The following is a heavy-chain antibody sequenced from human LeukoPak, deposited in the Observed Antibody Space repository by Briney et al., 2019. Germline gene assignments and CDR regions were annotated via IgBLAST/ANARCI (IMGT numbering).Heavy chain of an antibody. CDR1: GYTFTGYY. CDR2: IIPIFGTA. Sequence: SVKVPCKASGYTFTGYYMHWVRQAPGQGLEWMGGIIPIFGTANYAQKFQGRVTITADKSTSTAYMELSSLRSEDTAVYYCARRGYYYGSGTLEKYYMDVWGKGTTVTVSS. D-gene: IGHD3-10*01. J-gene: IGHJ6*03. V-gene: IGHV1-69*06. CDR3: ARRGYYYGSGTLEKYYMDV.